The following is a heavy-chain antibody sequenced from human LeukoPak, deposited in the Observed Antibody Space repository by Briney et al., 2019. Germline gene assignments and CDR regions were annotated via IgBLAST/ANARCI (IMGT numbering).Heavy chain of an antibody. D-gene: IGHD3-22*01. Sequence: PSQTLSLTCTVSGGSISSGSYYWSWIRQPAGKGLEWIGRIYTSGSTNYNPSLKSRVTISVDTSKNQFSLKLSSVTAADTAVYYCAREGRGYYYDSRAAFGVWFDPWGQGTLVTVSS. V-gene: IGHV4-61*02. J-gene: IGHJ5*02. CDR3: AREGRGYYYDSRAAFGVWFDP. CDR1: GGSISSGSYY. CDR2: IYTSGST.